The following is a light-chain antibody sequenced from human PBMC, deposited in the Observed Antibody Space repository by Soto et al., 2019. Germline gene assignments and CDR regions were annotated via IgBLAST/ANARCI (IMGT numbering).Light chain of an antibody. CDR3: VLYMCSGIWV. CDR2: STY. J-gene: IGLJ3*02. CDR1: SGSVSTNNY. Sequence: QAVVTQEPSFSVSPGATVTLTCGLSSGSVSTNNYPSWYQQTPGQAPRTLIYSTYTRSSGVPDRFSASILGNKAALTITGAQADDESDYYCVLYMCSGIWVFGGGTKVTVL. V-gene: IGLV8-61*01.